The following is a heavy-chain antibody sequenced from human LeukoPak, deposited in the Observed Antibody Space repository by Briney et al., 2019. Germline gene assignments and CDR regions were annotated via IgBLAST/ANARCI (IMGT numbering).Heavy chain of an antibody. Sequence: SETLSLTCTVSGGSVSSGSYYWSWIRQPPGKGLEWIGSIYYSGSTYYNPSLKSRVTISVDTSKNQFSLKLSSVTAADTAVYYCAREGQEQLVSFDYWGQGTLVTVSS. V-gene: IGHV4-39*02. J-gene: IGHJ4*02. CDR2: IYYSGST. D-gene: IGHD6-6*01. CDR3: AREGQEQLVSFDY. CDR1: GGSVSSGSYY.